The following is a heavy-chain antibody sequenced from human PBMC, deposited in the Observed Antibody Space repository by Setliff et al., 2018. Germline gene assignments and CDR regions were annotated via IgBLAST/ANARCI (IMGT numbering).Heavy chain of an antibody. CDR3: ARDPYNWNYGDAFDI. Sequence: SETLSLTCAVSGGSISSSSYYWGWIRQPPGKGLEWIGSIYYSGSTYYNPSLKSRVTISVDTSKNQFPLKLSSVTAADTAVYYCARDPYNWNYGDAFDIWGQGTMVTVSS. CDR1: GGSISSSSYY. J-gene: IGHJ3*02. CDR2: IYYSGST. V-gene: IGHV4-39*06. D-gene: IGHD1-7*01.